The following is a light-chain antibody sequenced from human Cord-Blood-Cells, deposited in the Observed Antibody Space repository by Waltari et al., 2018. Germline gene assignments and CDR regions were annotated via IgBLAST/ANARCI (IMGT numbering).Light chain of an antibody. J-gene: IGKJ1*01. CDR1: QSTSSY. Sequence: DIKLPQSPSSLSASVGDRVTITCRASQSTSSYVNWYQQTPEKATQLLFYAAASLQSGVPSRFSGSGAGTDFILTISSLQPEDFANYYCQQSYSTPPTFGQGTKVEIK. CDR3: QQSYSTPPT. V-gene: IGKV1-39*01. CDR2: AAA.